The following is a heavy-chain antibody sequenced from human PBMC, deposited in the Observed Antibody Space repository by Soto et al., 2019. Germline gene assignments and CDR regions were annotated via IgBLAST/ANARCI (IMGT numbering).Heavy chain of an antibody. D-gene: IGHD3-10*01. Sequence: SETLSLTCTVSGGSISSYYWSWIRQPPGKGLEWIGYIYYSGSTNYNPSLKSRVTISVDTSKNQFSLKLSSVTAADTAVYYCARLPVCFGEYNFDYWGQGTLVTVSS. V-gene: IGHV4-59*01. J-gene: IGHJ4*02. CDR3: ARLPVCFGEYNFDY. CDR2: IYYSGST. CDR1: GGSISSYY.